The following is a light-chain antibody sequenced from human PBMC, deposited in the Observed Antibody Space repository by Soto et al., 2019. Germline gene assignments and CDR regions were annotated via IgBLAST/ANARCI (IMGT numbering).Light chain of an antibody. CDR3: QQYGRPPWT. V-gene: IGKV3-20*01. Sequence: EIVLTQSPGTLSLSPGERATLSCRASQRVSNSWLAWYQHKPGQAPRLLIYGASSRAAGIPDRFSGGGSGTDFTLTITRLEPEDSAVFYCQQYGRPPWTFGQGTKVEIK. J-gene: IGKJ1*01. CDR2: GAS. CDR1: QRVSNSW.